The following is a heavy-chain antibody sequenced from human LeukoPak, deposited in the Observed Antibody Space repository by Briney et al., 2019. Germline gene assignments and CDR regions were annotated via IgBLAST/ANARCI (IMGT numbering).Heavy chain of an antibody. D-gene: IGHD2-2*01. V-gene: IGHV1-18*01. CDR3: ARAPRRVVVPDVNKWFDP. J-gene: IGHJ5*02. CDR2: ISAYNGDT. CDR1: GYTFTSYD. Sequence: ASVKVSCKASGYTFTSYDINWIRQAPGQGLEWMGWISAYNGDTSYAQKLQDRVTLTTDTSTSTAYMELGSLRFDDTAVYYCARAPRRVVVPDVNKWFDPWGQGTRVTVSS.